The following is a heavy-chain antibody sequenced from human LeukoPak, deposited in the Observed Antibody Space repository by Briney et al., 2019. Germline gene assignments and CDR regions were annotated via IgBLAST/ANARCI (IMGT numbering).Heavy chain of an antibody. CDR2: ISAYNGNT. CDR3: ARDILGYCSSTSCYEGGWFDP. Sequence: ASAKVSCKASGYTFTSYGISWVRQAPGQGLEWMGWISAYNGNTNYAQKHQGRVTMTTDTSTSTAYMELRSLRSDDTAVYCCARDILGYCSSTSCYEGGWFDPWGQGTLVTVSS. CDR1: GYTFTSYG. V-gene: IGHV1-18*04. J-gene: IGHJ5*02. D-gene: IGHD2-2*01.